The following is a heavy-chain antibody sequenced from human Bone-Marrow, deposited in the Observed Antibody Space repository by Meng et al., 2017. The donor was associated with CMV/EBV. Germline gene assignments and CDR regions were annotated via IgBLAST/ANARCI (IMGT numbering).Heavy chain of an antibody. D-gene: IGHD3-3*01. CDR3: ARGPDFWSGYPVYYYYYGMDV. V-gene: IGHV1-18*01. CDR1: GYTFTSYG. Sequence: ASVKVSCKASGYTFTSYGISWVRQAPGQGLEWMGWISAYNGNTNYAQKLQGRVTMTTDTSTSTAYMELRSLRSDDTAVYYCARGPDFWSGYPVYYYYYGMDVWGQGTTVTVSS. CDR2: ISAYNGNT. J-gene: IGHJ6*01.